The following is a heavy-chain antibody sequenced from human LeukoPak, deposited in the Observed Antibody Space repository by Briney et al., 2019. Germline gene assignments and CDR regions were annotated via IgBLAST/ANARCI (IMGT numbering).Heavy chain of an antibody. V-gene: IGHV4-31*03. CDR2: IYYSGST. Sequence: SETLSLTCTVSGGYISSSNYYWSWIRQHPGKGLEWIGNIYYSGSTYYNPSLKSRVTMSVDTSKNQFSLKLSSVTAADTAVYYCARVYNYYDSSGYFGWFDPWGQGTLVTVSS. CDR1: GGYISSSNYY. J-gene: IGHJ5*02. CDR3: ARVYNYYDSSGYFGWFDP. D-gene: IGHD3-22*01.